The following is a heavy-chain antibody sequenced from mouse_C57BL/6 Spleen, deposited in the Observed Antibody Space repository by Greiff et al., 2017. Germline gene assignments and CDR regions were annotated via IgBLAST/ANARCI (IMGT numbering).Heavy chain of an antibody. J-gene: IGHJ1*03. CDR1: GYTFTSYW. Sequence: QVQLQQSGAELAKPGASVKLSCKASGYTFTSYWMHWVKQRPGQGLEWIGYINPSSGYTKYNQKFKDKATLTADKSSSTAYMQLSSLTYEDSAVYYCARAPLGSSYYFDVWGTGTTVTVSS. CDR2: INPSSGYT. V-gene: IGHV1-7*01. D-gene: IGHD1-1*01. CDR3: ARAPLGSSYYFDV.